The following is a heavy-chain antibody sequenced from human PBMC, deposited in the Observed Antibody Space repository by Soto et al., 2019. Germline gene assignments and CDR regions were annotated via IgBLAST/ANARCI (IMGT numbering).Heavy chain of an antibody. J-gene: IGHJ6*03. D-gene: IGHD2-15*01. CDR1: GFTFSSYA. CDR3: AKGGEGYCSGTSCLYHMDA. CDR2: ISDSGST. Sequence: EVQLLESGGGLVQPGGSRRLSCAASGFTFSSYAMSWVRQAPGKGLEWVSTISDSGSTYYADSVKGRFTISRDISKNTLYVQMSSLRAADTAVYYCAKGGEGYCSGTSCLYHMDAWGKGTTVTVSS. V-gene: IGHV3-23*01.